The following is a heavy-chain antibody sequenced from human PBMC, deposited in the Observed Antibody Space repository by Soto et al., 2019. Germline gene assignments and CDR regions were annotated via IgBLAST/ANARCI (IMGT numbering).Heavy chain of an antibody. D-gene: IGHD6-25*01. J-gene: IGHJ6*02. Sequence: GGSLRLSCAASGFTFDDFAMHWVRQAPGKGLEWVSGVDWNSGSTAYADSVKGRFTISRDNARNSLYLQMNSLRAEDTALYYCVKGRGSYEVKFGMDVWGQGTTVTVSS. V-gene: IGHV3-9*01. CDR3: VKGRGSYEVKFGMDV. CDR2: VDWNSGST. CDR1: GFTFDDFA.